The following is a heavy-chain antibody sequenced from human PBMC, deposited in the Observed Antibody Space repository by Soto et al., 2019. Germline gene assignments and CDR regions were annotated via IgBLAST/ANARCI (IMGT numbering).Heavy chain of an antibody. CDR3: TTPNMTQAN. J-gene: IGHJ4*02. V-gene: IGHV3-15*01. CDR1: GFTFSNAW. Sequence: GGSLRLSCAASGFTFSNAWMSWVRQAPGKGLEWVGRIKIKTDGGTTDYAAPVKGRFTISRDDPKNTLYLQMNSLKTEDTAVYYCTTPNMTQANWGQGTLVTVSS. CDR2: IKIKTDGGTT.